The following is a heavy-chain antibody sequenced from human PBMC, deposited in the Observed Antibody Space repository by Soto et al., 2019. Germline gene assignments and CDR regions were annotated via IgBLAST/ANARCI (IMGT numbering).Heavy chain of an antibody. V-gene: IGHV1-18*01. CDR3: ARVHQLLWFGDSQSNWFDP. J-gene: IGHJ5*02. CDR2: ISAYNGNT. CDR1: GYTFTSYG. Sequence: ASVKVSCKASGYTFTSYGISWVRQAPGQGLEWMGWISAYNGNTNYAQKLQGRVTMTTDTSTSTAYMELRSLRSDDTAVYYCARVHQLLWFGDSQSNWFDPWGQGTLVTVSS. D-gene: IGHD3-10*01.